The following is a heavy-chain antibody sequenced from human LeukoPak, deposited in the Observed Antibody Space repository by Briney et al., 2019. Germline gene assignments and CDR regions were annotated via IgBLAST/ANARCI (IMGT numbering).Heavy chain of an antibody. V-gene: IGHV3-30*19. CDR1: GFTFSSYG. CDR3: ARRWSFDY. J-gene: IGHJ4*02. D-gene: IGHD6-13*01. Sequence: GGSLRLACAASGFTFSSYGMHWVRQAPGKGLEWVAVISYDESNKYYADSVKGRFTISRDNSKNTLYLQMNSLRAEDTAVYYCARRWSFDYWGQGTLVTVSS. CDR2: ISYDESNK.